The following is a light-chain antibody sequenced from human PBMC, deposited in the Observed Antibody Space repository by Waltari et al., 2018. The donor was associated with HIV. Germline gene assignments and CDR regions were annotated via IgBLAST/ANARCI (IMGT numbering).Light chain of an antibody. J-gene: IGLJ3*02. CDR3: HVWDRRSDVV. CDR2: DDR. CDR1: NIGGKS. Sequence: SYVLTQPPSVSVAPGLPATITCGGDNIGGKSVHWYQQKPGQAPVVVIYDDRVRPSGIPERFSGSNSGNTATLTISRVEVGDEADYSCHVWDRRSDVVFGGGTKLTVL. V-gene: IGLV3-21*02.